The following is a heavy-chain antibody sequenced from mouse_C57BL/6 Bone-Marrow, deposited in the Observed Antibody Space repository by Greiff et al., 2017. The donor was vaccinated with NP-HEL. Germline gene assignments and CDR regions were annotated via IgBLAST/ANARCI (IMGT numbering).Heavy chain of an antibody. V-gene: IGHV1-81*01. J-gene: IGHJ1*03. CDR2: IYPRSGNT. Sequence: QVQLQQSGAELARPGASVKLSCKASGYTFTSYGISWVKQRTGQGLEWIGEIYPRSGNTYYNEKFKGKATLTADKSSSTAYMELRSLTSEDSAVYFCARSGGLRRWYFDVWGTGTTVTVSS. CDR3: ARSGGLRRWYFDV. D-gene: IGHD2-2*01. CDR1: GYTFTSYG.